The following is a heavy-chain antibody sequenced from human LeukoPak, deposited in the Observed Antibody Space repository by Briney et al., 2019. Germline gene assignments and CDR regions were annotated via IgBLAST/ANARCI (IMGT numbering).Heavy chain of an antibody. CDR2: IRYDGSNK. J-gene: IGHJ4*02. Sequence: GGSLRLSCAASGFTFSSYGMHWVRQAPGKGLEWVAFIRYDGSNKYYADSVKGRFTIARDNSKNTLYLQMNSLRAEDTAVYYCAKPTWPYYFDYWGQGTLVTVSS. V-gene: IGHV3-30*02. CDR3: AKPTWPYYFDY. D-gene: IGHD2/OR15-2a*01. CDR1: GFTFSSYG.